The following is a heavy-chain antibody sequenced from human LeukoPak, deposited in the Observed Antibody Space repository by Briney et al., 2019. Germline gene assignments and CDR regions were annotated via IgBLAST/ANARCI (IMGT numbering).Heavy chain of an antibody. J-gene: IGHJ6*03. V-gene: IGHV1-2*02. CDR3: ARDPQDCSGGSYYAGLYYMDV. CDR2: INPNSGGT. D-gene: IGHD2-15*01. Sequence: ASVKVSCKASGYTFTGYYMHWVRQAPGQGLEWMGWINPNSGGTNYAQKFQGRVTMTRDTSISTAYMELSRLRSDDTAVYYCARDPQDCSGGSYYAGLYYMDVWGKGTTVTVSS. CDR1: GYTFTGYY.